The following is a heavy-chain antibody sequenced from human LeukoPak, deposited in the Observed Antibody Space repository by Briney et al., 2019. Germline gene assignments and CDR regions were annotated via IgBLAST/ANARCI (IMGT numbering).Heavy chain of an antibody. V-gene: IGHV1-69*04. Sequence: ASVKVSCKASGGTFSSYAISWVRQAPGQGLEWMGRIIPILGIANYAQKFQGRVTITADKSTSTAYMELSSLRSEDTAVYYCAGPSGYTDYYYGMDVWGQGTTVTVSS. CDR1: GGTFSSYA. D-gene: IGHD3-22*01. CDR2: IIPILGIA. CDR3: AGPSGYTDYYYGMDV. J-gene: IGHJ6*02.